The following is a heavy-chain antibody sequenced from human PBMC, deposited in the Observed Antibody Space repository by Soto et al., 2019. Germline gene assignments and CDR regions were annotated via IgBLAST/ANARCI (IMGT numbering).Heavy chain of an antibody. Sequence: ASVKLSCKASGYTFTSYYMHWVRQAPGQGLEWMGIINPSGGSTSYAQKFQGRVTMTRDTSTSTVYMELSSLRAEDTAVYFCVRDQPAERQLFDYWGHGTPVTVSS. V-gene: IGHV1-46*01. CDR2: INPSGGST. D-gene: IGHD5-18*01. CDR3: VRDQPAERQLFDY. CDR1: GYTFTSYY. J-gene: IGHJ4*01.